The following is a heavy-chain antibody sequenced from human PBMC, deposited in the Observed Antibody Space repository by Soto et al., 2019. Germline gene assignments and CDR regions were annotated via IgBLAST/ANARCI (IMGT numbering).Heavy chain of an antibody. CDR3: ERGHYGMDV. CDR2: LYSGGRS. J-gene: IGHJ6*02. CDR1: GFIVSSNY. V-gene: IGHV3-53*01. Sequence: VGSLRLSCAASGFIVSSNYMNWVRQAPGKGLEWVSVLYSGGRSYSADSVKGRFIISRDNSKNTVYLQMNSLRAEDTAVYYCERGHYGMDVWGQRTTVTVSS.